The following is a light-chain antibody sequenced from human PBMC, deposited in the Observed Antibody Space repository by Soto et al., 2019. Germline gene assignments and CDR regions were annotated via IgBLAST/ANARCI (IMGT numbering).Light chain of an antibody. V-gene: IGKV3-15*01. J-gene: IGKJ5*01. CDR3: QQYNSWSSIT. CDR1: QTVSSN. Sequence: EIVMTQSPATLSVSPGERATLSCRASQTVSSNLAWYQQKPGQAPRLLIYAASTRATGIPGRFSGSGSGTEFALTISSLQSEDLAIDYCQQYNSWSSITFGQGTRLEIK. CDR2: AAS.